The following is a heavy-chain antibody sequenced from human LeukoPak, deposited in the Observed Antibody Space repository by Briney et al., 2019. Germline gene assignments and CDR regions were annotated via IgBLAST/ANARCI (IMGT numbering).Heavy chain of an antibody. Sequence: PGRSLRLSCAASGFTFDDYAMHWVRHAPGKGLEWVSGISWNSGSIGYADSVKGRFTISRDNAKNSLYLQMTRLRAEDTPVHYCAKERERHSYYPYYYYGMDGRGQGATATVS. V-gene: IGHV3-9*01. CDR3: AKERERHSYYPYYYYGMDG. D-gene: IGHD5-18*01. CDR2: ISWNSGSI. J-gene: IGHJ6*01. CDR1: GFTFDDYA.